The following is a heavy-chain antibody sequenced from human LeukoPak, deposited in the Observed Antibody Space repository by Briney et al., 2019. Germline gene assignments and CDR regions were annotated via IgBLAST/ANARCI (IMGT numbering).Heavy chain of an antibody. V-gene: IGHV1-18*01. J-gene: IGHJ4*02. CDR2: ISAYNGNT. CDR3: ATSPTGLY. D-gene: IGHD4-17*01. Sequence: ASVKVSCKASGYTFTSYAMNWVRQAPGQGLEWMGWISAYNGNTNYAQKLQGRVTMTTDTSTSTAYMELRSLRSDDTAVYYCATSPTGLYWGQGTLVTVSS. CDR1: GYTFTSYA.